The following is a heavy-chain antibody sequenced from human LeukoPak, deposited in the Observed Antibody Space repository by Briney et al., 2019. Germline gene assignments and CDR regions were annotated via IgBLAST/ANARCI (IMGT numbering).Heavy chain of an antibody. D-gene: IGHD2-21*02. CDR2: INWSGGST. CDR1: GFTFDDYA. Sequence: PGGSLRLSCAASGFTFDDYAMSWVRQAPGKGLEWVSTINWSGGSTRYADSVKGRFTISRDNAKNSLHLQMNSLRAEDTALYYCARDPHIYCGGDCYSDYWGQGTLVTVSS. CDR3: ARDPHIYCGGDCYSDY. V-gene: IGHV3-20*04. J-gene: IGHJ4*02.